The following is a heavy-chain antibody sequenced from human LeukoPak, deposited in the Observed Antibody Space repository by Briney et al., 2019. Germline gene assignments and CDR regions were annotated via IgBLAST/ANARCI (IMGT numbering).Heavy chain of an antibody. D-gene: IGHD3-22*01. CDR1: GGSISSGGYY. V-gene: IGHV4-31*03. CDR3: ARDIDSSGYYFAY. Sequence: SETLSLTCTVSGGSISSGGYYWSWLRQHPGKGLEWIGYIYYSGSTYYNPSLKSRVTISVDTSKNQFSLKLSSVTAADTAVYYCARDIDSSGYYFAYWGQGTLVTVSS. J-gene: IGHJ4*02. CDR2: IYYSGST.